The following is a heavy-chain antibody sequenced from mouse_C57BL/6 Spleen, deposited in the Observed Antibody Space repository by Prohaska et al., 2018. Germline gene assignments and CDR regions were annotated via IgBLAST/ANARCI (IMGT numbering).Heavy chain of an antibody. CDR2: IRLKSDNYAT. V-gene: IGHV6-3*01. CDR1: GFTFSNYW. CDR3: TGPAAWFAY. J-gene: IGHJ3*01. Sequence: EVKLEESGGGLVQPGGSMKLSCVASGFTFSNYWMNWVRQSPAKGLEWVAQIRLKSDNYATHYAESVKGRFTISRDDYKSSVYRQMNNLRAEDTGSYYCTGPAAWFAYWGQGTLVTVSA.